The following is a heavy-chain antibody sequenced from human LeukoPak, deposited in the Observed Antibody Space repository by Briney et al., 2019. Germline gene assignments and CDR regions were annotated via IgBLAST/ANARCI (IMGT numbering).Heavy chain of an antibody. V-gene: IGHV1-3*01. D-gene: IGHD6-19*01. J-gene: IGHJ4*02. CDR2: INAATGNT. CDR3: AREGGWLRFDY. Sequence: ASVKVSCKASGYTFTTYALHWVRQAPGQSLEWMGWINAATGNTKYSQNFQGRVTFTMDTSASTAYMDLRSLRSEDTAVYYCAREGGWLRFDYWGQGTQITVSS. CDR1: GYTFTTYA.